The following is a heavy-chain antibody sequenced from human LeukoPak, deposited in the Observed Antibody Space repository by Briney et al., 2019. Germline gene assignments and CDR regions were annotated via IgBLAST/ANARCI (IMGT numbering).Heavy chain of an antibody. V-gene: IGHV1-2*06. Sequence: GASVKVSCKASGNTFTGYYMHWVRQAPGQGLEWMGRINPNNGGTKYAQKFQGRVTMTRDTSISTAYMELSRLRSDDTAEYYCARGGVVGATDWFDPWGQGTLVTVSS. CDR1: GNTFTGYY. D-gene: IGHD1-26*01. J-gene: IGHJ5*02. CDR3: ARGGVVGATDWFDP. CDR2: INPNNGGT.